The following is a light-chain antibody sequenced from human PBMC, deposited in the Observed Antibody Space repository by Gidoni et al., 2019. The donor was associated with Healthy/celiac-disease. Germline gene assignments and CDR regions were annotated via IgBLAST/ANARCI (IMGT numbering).Light chain of an antibody. V-gene: IGKV4-1*01. Sequence: DTVMTQPPDSLAVSLGERATINCKSSQSLLYSSNNKNYLAWYQQKPGQPPKLLIYWASTRESGVPERFSGSGSGTDFTLTISSLQAEDVAVYYCQQYYSTPRTFGQGTKVEIK. CDR3: QQYYSTPRT. J-gene: IGKJ1*01. CDR1: QSLLYSSNNKNY. CDR2: WAS.